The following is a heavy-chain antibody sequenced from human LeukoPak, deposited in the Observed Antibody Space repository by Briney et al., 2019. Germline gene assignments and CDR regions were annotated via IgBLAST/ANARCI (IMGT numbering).Heavy chain of an antibody. D-gene: IGHD5-24*01. V-gene: IGHV4-34*01. CDR3: ARAGRWLQSRIDY. CDR1: GGSFSGYY. J-gene: IGHJ4*02. Sequence: PSETLSRTCAVYGGSFSGYYWSWIRQPPGKGLEWIGEINHSGSTNYNPSLKSRVTISVDTSKNQFSLKLSSVTAADTAVYYCARAGRWLQSRIDYWGQGTLVTVSS. CDR2: INHSGST.